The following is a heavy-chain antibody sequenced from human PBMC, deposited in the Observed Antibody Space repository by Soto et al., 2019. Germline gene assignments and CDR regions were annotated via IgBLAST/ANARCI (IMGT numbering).Heavy chain of an antibody. CDR1: GGSLNNFY. D-gene: IGHD6-19*01. Sequence: WETLSLTCSVSGGSLNNFYWNWIRQTAGKGLEWIGRIHASGNTNYNPSLKSRATLSVDTSKNQFSLKVRSVTAADTAVYYCARSSHKESWFDPWGQGTLVTVSS. J-gene: IGHJ5*02. CDR2: IHASGNT. CDR3: ARSSHKESWFDP. V-gene: IGHV4-4*07.